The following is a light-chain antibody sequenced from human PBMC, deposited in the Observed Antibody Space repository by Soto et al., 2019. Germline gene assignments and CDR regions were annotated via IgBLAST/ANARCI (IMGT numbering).Light chain of an antibody. V-gene: IGLV2-14*01. CDR1: SSDVGGYTY. J-gene: IGLJ1*01. CDR3: TTYTYSSTPYV. CDR2: DVS. Sequence: QSVLTQPASVSGSPGQSITISCAGTSSDVGGYTYVSWYQQHPGKAPKLMIYDVSNRPSGVSNRFSGSKSGYTASLTISGLQAEDEADYTCTTYTYSSTPYVFGGGTKV.